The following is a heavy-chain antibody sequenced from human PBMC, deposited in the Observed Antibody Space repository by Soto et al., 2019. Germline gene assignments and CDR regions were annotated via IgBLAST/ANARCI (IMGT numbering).Heavy chain of an antibody. Sequence: QVQLVESGGGVVQPGRSLRLSCAPSGFSFSDFGMHWVRQAPGKGLEWVAAISHDGSNQYYGDSVKGRFSISRDHSNNRLYLQMNNLKVEDSAIYFCAKETRSRAVTATRVNGMGVWGQGTTVTVSS. CDR1: GFSFSDFG. D-gene: IGHD2-21*02. V-gene: IGHV3-30*18. CDR3: AKETRSRAVTATRVNGMGV. J-gene: IGHJ6*02. CDR2: ISHDGSNQ.